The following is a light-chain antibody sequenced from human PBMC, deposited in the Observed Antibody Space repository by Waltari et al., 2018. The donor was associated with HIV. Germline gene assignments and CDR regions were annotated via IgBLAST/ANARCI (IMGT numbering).Light chain of an antibody. CDR3: QQYYSTPRT. V-gene: IGKV4-1*01. CDR2: WAS. CDR1: QKIVFSSTNKNY. Sequence: DSLAVSLGERATMNCKSSQKIVFSSTNKNYLSWYQQRPGQPPRLLIYWASSRESGVPERFTGSGSGTHFTLTISRLQADDVAVYFCQQYYSTPRTFGQGTKV. J-gene: IGKJ1*01.